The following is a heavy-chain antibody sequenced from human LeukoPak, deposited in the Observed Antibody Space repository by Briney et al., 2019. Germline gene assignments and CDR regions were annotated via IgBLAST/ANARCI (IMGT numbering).Heavy chain of an antibody. CDR2: INPNSGDT. CDR3: ARGPRGTYDY. Sequence: ASVKVSCKASGYSFTAAYNIHWLRQAPGQGPEFMGWINPNSGDTRYAQKFQGRVTVTRDTVISTAYMELNSLTSDDTAVYYCARGPRGTYDYWGQGTLVTVSS. V-gene: IGHV1-2*02. CDR1: GYSFTAAYN. J-gene: IGHJ4*02. D-gene: IGHD5-12*01.